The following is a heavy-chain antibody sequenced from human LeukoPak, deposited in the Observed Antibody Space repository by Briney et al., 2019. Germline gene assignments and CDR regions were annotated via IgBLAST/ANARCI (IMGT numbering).Heavy chain of an antibody. Sequence: GGSLRLSCAASGFTFDDYAMHGVRQAPGKGLEWVSGISWNSGSIGYADSVKGRFTISRDNAKNSLYLQMNSLRAEDTALYYCAKDIGYDILTTGGNFDYWGQGTLVTVSS. CDR2: ISWNSGSI. CDR1: GFTFDDYA. V-gene: IGHV3-9*01. J-gene: IGHJ4*02. CDR3: AKDIGYDILTTGGNFDY. D-gene: IGHD3-9*01.